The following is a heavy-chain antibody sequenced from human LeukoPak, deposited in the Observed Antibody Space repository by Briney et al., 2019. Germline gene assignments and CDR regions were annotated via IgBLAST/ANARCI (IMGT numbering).Heavy chain of an antibody. CDR3: ARRGPFLGYGMDV. J-gene: IGHJ6*02. D-gene: IGHD1-26*01. CDR2: IYYSEST. Sequence: SETLSLTCTVPGGSISSYYWSWIRQPPRKGLEWIGYIYYSESTNYNPSPQSRVTISVHTSKNQFSLKLTSVTAADTAVYYCARRGPFLGYGMDVWGQGTTVTVSS. CDR1: GGSISSYY. V-gene: IGHV4-59*08.